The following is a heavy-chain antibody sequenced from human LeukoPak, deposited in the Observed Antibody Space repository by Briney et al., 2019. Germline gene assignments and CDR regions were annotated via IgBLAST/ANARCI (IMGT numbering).Heavy chain of an antibody. CDR3: AIVLLWFGELLPDAFDI. V-gene: IGHV1-2*02. D-gene: IGHD3-10*01. CDR2: INPNSGGT. J-gene: IGHJ3*02. Sequence: ASVKVSCKASGYTFTGYYMHWVRQAPGQGLEWMGWINPNSGGTNYAQKFQGRVTMTRDTSISTAYMELSRLRSDDTAVYYCAIVLLWFGELLPDAFDIWGQGTMVTVSS. CDR1: GYTFTGYY.